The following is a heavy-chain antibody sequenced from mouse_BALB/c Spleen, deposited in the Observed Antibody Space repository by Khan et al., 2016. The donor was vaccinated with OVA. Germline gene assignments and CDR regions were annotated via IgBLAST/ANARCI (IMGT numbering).Heavy chain of an antibody. J-gene: IGHJ4*01. CDR3: ARQADWHYNIIDY. V-gene: IGHV2-6-1*01. CDR1: GFSLTNYG. CDR2: IWSDGST. Sequence: VELVESGPGLVAPSQSLSITCTISGFSLTNYGVHWVRQPPGKGLEWLVVIWSDGSTTYNSALKSRLTISKDNSKSQVFLKMNSLQTDDTAVYFCARQADWHYNIIDYWGQGTSVTVSS. D-gene: IGHD4-1*01.